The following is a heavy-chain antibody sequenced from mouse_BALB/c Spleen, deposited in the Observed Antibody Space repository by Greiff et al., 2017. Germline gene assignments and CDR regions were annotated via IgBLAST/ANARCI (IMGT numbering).Heavy chain of an antibody. CDR3: AIITAAGY. V-gene: IGHV14-3*02. Sequence: EVQLQQSGAELVKPGASVKFSCTASGFNIKDTYMHWVKQRPEQGLEWIGRIDPANGNTKYDPKFQGKATITADTSSNTAYLQLSSLTSEDTAVYYCAIITAAGYWGQGTTRTVSS. CDR1: GFNIKDTY. J-gene: IGHJ2*01. CDR2: IDPANGNT. D-gene: IGHD1-1*01.